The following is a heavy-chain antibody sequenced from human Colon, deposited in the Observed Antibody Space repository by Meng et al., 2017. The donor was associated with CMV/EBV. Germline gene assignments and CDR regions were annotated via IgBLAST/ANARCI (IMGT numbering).Heavy chain of an antibody. CDR1: GFTFGDDG. J-gene: IGHJ4*02. CDR2: IRRKLIGGTA. Sequence: GESLKISCTASGFTFGDDGMSWVRQAPGKGLEWVGFIRRKLIGGTAEYAASVKGRFTISRDDSKSIAYLQMDSLKSEDTAVYYCIRGATRFDYWGQGTLVTVSS. V-gene: IGHV3-49*04. D-gene: IGHD1-1*01. CDR3: IRGATRFDY.